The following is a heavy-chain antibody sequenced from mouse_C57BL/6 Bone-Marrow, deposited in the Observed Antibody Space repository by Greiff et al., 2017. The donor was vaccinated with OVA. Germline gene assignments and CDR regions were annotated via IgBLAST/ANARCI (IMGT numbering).Heavy chain of an antibody. J-gene: IGHJ4*01. D-gene: IGHD2-2*01. V-gene: IGHV1-50*01. CDR3: ASWGGYGDYAMDY. CDR1: GYTFTSYW. CDR2: IDPSDSYT. Sequence: QVQLQQPGAELVKPGASVKLSCKASGYTFTSYWMQWVKQRPGQGLEWIGEIDPSDSYTNYNQKFKGKATLTVDTSSSTAYMQLSSLTSEDSAVYYCASWGGYGDYAMDYWGQGTSVTVSS.